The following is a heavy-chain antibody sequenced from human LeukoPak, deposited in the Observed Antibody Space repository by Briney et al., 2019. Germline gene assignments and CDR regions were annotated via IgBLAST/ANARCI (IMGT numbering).Heavy chain of an antibody. V-gene: IGHV1-2*02. CDR2: INPNSGGT. CDR3: ARRYCSSTSCYRIDY. Sequence: ASVKVSCKASGYTFTGYYMHWVRQAPGQGLEWMGWINPNSGGTNYAQKFQGRVTMTRDTSISTAYMELSRLRSDDTAVYYCARRYCSSTSCYRIDYWGQGTLVTVSS. CDR1: GYTFTGYY. J-gene: IGHJ4*02. D-gene: IGHD2-2*02.